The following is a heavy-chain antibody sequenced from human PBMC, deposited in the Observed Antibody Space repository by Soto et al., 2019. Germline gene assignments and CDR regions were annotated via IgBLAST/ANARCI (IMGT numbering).Heavy chain of an antibody. CDR2: IYPGDSDT. J-gene: IGHJ4*02. CDR1: GYSLTSYW. CDR3: ARHSGGSSYYYLDGYFDY. Sequence: GESLKISCKGSGYSLTSYWIGWVLQMPGKGLAWIGIIYPGDSDTRYSPSFQGQVTISADKSITTAYLHWSSLTASDTAIYYCARHSGGSSYYYLDGYFDYWGQGTLVTVSS. D-gene: IGHD3-22*01. V-gene: IGHV5-51*01.